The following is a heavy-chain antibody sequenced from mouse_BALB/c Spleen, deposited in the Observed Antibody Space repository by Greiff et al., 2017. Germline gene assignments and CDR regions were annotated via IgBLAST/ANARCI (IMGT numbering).Heavy chain of an antibody. CDR3: ARSGYYGSSWYFDV. J-gene: IGHJ1*01. CDR2: IYPGDGDT. CDR1: GYAFSSYW. Sequence: QVQLQQSGAELVRPGSSVKISCKASGYAFSSYWMNWVKQRPGQGLEWIGQIYPGDGDTNYNGKFKGKATLTADKSSSTAYMQLSSLTSEDSAVYFCARSGYYGSSWYFDVWGAGTTVTVSS. V-gene: IGHV1-80*01. D-gene: IGHD1-1*01.